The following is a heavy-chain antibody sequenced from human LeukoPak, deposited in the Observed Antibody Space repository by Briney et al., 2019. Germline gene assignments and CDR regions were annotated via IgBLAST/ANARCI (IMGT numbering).Heavy chain of an antibody. CDR1: GGSINNYY. Sequence: SETLSLTCTVYGGSINNYYWSWIRQPAGKGLEWIGRIYTSGSTNYNPSLKSRVTISVDTSKNQFSLKLSSVTAADTAVYYCARDGWSGYYNYMDVWGKGTTVTVSS. V-gene: IGHV4-4*07. CDR2: IYTSGST. CDR3: ARDGWSGYYNYMDV. D-gene: IGHD3-3*01. J-gene: IGHJ6*03.